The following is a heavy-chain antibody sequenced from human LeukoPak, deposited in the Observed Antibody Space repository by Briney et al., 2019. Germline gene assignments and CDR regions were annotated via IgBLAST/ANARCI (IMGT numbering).Heavy chain of an antibody. CDR1: GGSISSGGYY. J-gene: IGHJ4*02. Sequence: SQTLSLTCTVSGGSISSGGYYWSWIRQHPGKGLEWIGYIYYSGSTYYNPSLKSRVTISVDTSKNQFSLKLSSVTAADTAVYYCARVEMATGRPQCFDYWGQGTLVTVSS. V-gene: IGHV4-31*03. D-gene: IGHD5-24*01. CDR3: ARVEMATGRPQCFDY. CDR2: IYYSGST.